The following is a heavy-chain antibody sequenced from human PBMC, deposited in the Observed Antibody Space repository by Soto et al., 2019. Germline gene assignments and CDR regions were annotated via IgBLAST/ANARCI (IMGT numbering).Heavy chain of an antibody. CDR2: FSGDGINT. Sequence: GGSLRLSCAASGFTISTAMTWVRQAPGKGLEWVSSFSGDGINTYYADSVKGRFTFSRDNSKNTVYLQMNSLRAEDTAVYYCAKSRQQLIGYYYYYGMDVWGQGTTDTVSS. V-gene: IGHV3-23*01. CDR3: AKSRQQLIGYYYYYGMDV. D-gene: IGHD3-22*01. CDR1: GFTISTA. J-gene: IGHJ6*02.